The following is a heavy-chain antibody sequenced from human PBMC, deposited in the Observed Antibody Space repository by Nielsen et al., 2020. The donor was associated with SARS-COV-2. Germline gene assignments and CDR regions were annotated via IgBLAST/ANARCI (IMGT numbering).Heavy chain of an antibody. Sequence: GESLKISCAASGFTFSSYAVHWVRQAPGKGLEWLAVISYDGNSKYSADSVKGRFTISRDNAKNSLYLQMNSLRAEDTALYYCATAGEYGMDVWGQGTMVTVSS. CDR3: ATAGEYGMDV. V-gene: IGHV3-30-3*01. J-gene: IGHJ6*02. CDR1: GFTFSSYA. CDR2: ISYDGNSK. D-gene: IGHD3-10*01.